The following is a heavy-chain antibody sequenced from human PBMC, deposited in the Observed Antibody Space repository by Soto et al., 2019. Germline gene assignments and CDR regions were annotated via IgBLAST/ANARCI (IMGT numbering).Heavy chain of an antibody. V-gene: IGHV3-53*01. D-gene: IGHD3-22*01. CDR1: GFTVSSNY. CDR3: ARGRDSRSIFDY. Sequence: GGSLRLSCGASGFTVSSNYMSWVRQAPGKGLEWVSVIDSGSSTYYADSVKGRFTISRDDSRNTLNLQMDSLRVEDTAVYYCARGRDSRSIFDYWGQGTLVTVSS. J-gene: IGHJ4*02. CDR2: IDSGSST.